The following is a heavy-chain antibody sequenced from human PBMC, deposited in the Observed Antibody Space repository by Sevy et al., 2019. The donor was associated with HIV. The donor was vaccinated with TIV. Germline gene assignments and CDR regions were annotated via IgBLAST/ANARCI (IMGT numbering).Heavy chain of an antibody. D-gene: IGHD6-19*01. V-gene: IGHV3-66*02. CDR1: GFTVNDKS. CDR2: IFSGGAR. CDR3: VSLFLSYRSGWSYFDY. Sequence: GGSLRLSCAVSGFTVNDKSIIWVRQAPGKGLEWVSVIFSGGARSYADSAEGRFTISRDNSKNTVDLQMNIVRAEDTAVYYCVSLFLSYRSGWSYFDYWGQGTLVTVS. J-gene: IGHJ4*02.